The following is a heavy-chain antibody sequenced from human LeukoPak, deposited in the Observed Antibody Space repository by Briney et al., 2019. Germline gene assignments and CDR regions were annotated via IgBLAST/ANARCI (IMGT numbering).Heavy chain of an antibody. J-gene: IGHJ4*02. CDR3: AKAGGGYYDSSGYLDY. CDR2: ISWNSGSI. D-gene: IGHD3-22*01. CDR1: GFTFDDYA. Sequence: PGRSLRLSCAASGFTFDDYAMHWVRQAPGKGLEWVSGISWNSGSIGYAVSVKGRFTISRDNAKNSLYLQMNSLRAEDTALYYCAKAGGGYYDSSGYLDYWGQGTLVTVSS. V-gene: IGHV3-9*01.